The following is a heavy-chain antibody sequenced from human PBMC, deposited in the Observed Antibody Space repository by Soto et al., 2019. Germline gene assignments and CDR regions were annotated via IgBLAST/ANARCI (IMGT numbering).Heavy chain of an antibody. Sequence: SETLSLTCTVSGGSISSGGYYWSWIRQHPGKGLEWIGYIYYSGSTYYNPSLKSRVTISVDTSKNQFSLKLSSVTAADTAVYYCASGVIGYCSSTSCYAAFDIWGQGTMVT. V-gene: IGHV4-31*03. D-gene: IGHD2-2*01. CDR1: GGSISSGGYY. J-gene: IGHJ3*02. CDR3: ASGVIGYCSSTSCYAAFDI. CDR2: IYYSGST.